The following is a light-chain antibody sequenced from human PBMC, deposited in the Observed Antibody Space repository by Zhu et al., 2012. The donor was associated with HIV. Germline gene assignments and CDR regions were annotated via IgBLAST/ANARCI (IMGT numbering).Light chain of an antibody. CDR1: QSISSS. J-gene: IGKJ2*01. V-gene: IGKV3-20*01. CDR3: QQYGSSPPYT. Sequence: EIVLTQSPGTLSLSPGERATLSRRASQSISSSLAWYQQKPGQSPRLLIYDTSNRATGIPDRFSGSGSGTDFTLTVSRLEPEDFAIYYCQQYGSSPPYTFGQGTKLEIK. CDR2: DTS.